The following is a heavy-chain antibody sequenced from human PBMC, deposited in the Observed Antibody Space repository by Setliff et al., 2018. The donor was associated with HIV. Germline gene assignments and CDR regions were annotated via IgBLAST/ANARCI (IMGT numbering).Heavy chain of an antibody. CDR1: GGSISSGDYY. V-gene: IGHV4-31*03. D-gene: IGHD6-6*01. CDR2: IYYSGST. Sequence: SETLSLTCTVSGGSISSGDYYWSWIRQHPRKGLEWIGYIYYSGSTYYNPSLKSRVTISVETSKNQVSLKLSSVTAADTAVYYCASSHTGYSSSSGAFDIWGQGTMVTVS. CDR3: ASSHTGYSSSSGAFDI. J-gene: IGHJ3*02.